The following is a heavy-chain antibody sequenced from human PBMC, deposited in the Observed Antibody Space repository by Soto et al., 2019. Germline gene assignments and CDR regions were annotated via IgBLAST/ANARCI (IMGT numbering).Heavy chain of an antibody. D-gene: IGHD6-6*01. CDR2: VSSSGTTI. V-gene: IGHV3-11*01. J-gene: IGHJ5*02. Sequence: QVQLVESGGGLVKPGGSLRLSCAASGFTFSDYDMSWIRQAPGKGREWVSFVSSSGTTIYYADSVKGRFTISRDNAKNSLYLQMNRLRAEDTAVYYFARMCPRAARPSSWGQGTLITVSS. CDR1: GFTFSDYD. CDR3: ARMCPRAARPSS.